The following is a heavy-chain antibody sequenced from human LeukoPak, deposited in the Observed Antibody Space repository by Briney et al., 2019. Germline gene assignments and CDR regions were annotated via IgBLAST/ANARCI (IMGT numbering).Heavy chain of an antibody. D-gene: IGHD1-26*01. CDR2: ISYHRSHP. CDR1: GFTFSHYA. J-gene: IGHJ4*02. Sequence: GRSLRLSCAASGFTFSHYAMHWVRQAPGKGLEWVADISYHRSHPLSADSVKRRLTISRDHSRHTLYLQMNSLRPQHTPVYYCARAQNGTLKYWGEGTLLTVSS. V-gene: IGHV3-30*01. CDR3: ARAQNGTLKY.